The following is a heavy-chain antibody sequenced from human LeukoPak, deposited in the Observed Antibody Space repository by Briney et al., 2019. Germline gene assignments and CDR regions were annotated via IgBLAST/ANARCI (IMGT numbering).Heavy chain of an antibody. V-gene: IGHV3-66*01. CDR2: IYSGDST. CDR3: ARSGFGVLYYYGMDV. J-gene: IGHJ6*02. Sequence: PGGSLRLSCVASGFTVSSNYMSWVRQAPGKGLEWVSIIYSGDSTYYADSVRGRFTISRDNSKNTLWLQMNSLRAEDTAVYYCARSGFGVLYYYGMDVWGQGTTVTVSS. D-gene: IGHD3-10*01. CDR1: GFTVSSNY.